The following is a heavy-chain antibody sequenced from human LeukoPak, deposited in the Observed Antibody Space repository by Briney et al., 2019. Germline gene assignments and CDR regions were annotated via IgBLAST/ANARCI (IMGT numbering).Heavy chain of an antibody. CDR2: IYYSGST. D-gene: IGHD5-12*01. CDR3: ANSGYDRVKFDN. J-gene: IGHJ4*02. Sequence: SETLSLTCTVSGGSISSSGHSWGWIRQHPGKGLEWIGYIYYSGSTYYNPSLKSRVTISVDMSKNQFSLKLSSVTAADTAVYYCANSGYDRVKFDNWGRGTLVTVSS. V-gene: IGHV4-31*03. CDR1: GGSISSSGHS.